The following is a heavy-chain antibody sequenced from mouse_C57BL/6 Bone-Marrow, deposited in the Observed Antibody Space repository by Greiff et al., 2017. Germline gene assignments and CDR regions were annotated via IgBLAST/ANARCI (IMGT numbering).Heavy chain of an antibody. J-gene: IGHJ4*01. Sequence: QVQLQQSGAELVRPGTSVKVSCKASGYAFTNYLIEWVKQRPGPGLEWIGVINPGSGGTNYNEQFKGKATLTADKSSSTAYMQRSSLTSEDSAVYFCARGVLRGDYCGQGTSVTVSS. V-gene: IGHV1-54*01. CDR3: ARGVLRGDY. D-gene: IGHD1-1*01. CDR2: INPGSGGT. CDR1: GYAFTNYL.